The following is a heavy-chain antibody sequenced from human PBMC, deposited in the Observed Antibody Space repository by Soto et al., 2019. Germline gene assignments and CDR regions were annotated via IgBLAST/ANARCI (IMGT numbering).Heavy chain of an antibody. CDR1: GFTFSSYA. D-gene: IGHD4-17*01. CDR3: ARDRTVTPNFYYGRDV. V-gene: IGHV3-30-3*01. CDR2: ISYDGSNK. Sequence: QVQLVESGGGVVQPGRSLRLSCAASGFTFSSYAMHWVRQAPGKGLEWVAVISYDGSNKYYADSVKGRFTISRDNSKNTLYLQMNSLRAEDTAVYYCARDRTVTPNFYYGRDVWGQGTTVTVSS. J-gene: IGHJ6*02.